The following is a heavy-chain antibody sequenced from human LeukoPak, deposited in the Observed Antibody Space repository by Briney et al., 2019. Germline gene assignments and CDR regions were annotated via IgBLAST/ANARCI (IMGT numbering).Heavy chain of an antibody. J-gene: IGHJ1*01. CDR1: GFTFSSYA. D-gene: IGHD6-13*01. Sequence: PGGSLRLSCAASGFTFSSYAMSWVRQAPGKGLEWVSIISDSGGSTYYADSVKGRFTISRDNSKNTLYLQMNSPRAGAPAVYHCAIDNSPYSNSWLQFFQHWGQGTLVTVSS. CDR3: AIDNSPYSNSWLQFFQH. CDR2: ISDSGGST. V-gene: IGHV3-23*01.